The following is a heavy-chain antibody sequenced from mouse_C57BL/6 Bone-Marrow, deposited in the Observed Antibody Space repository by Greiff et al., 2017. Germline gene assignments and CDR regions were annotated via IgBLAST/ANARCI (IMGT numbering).Heavy chain of an antibody. Sequence: VQLQQSGPVLVKPGASVKMSCKASGYTFTDYYMNWVKQSHGKSLEWIGVINPYNGGTSYNQKFKGKATLPVDKSSSTAYMELNSLTSEDSAVYYCASQYYGSSWGQGTTLTVSS. J-gene: IGHJ2*01. CDR2: INPYNGGT. CDR3: ASQYYGSS. D-gene: IGHD1-1*01. V-gene: IGHV1-19*01. CDR1: GYTFTDYY.